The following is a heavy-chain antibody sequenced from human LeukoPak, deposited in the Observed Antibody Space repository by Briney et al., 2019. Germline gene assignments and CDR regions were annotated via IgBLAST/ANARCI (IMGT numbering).Heavy chain of an antibody. Sequence: ASVKVSCKASGYTFTSYDICWARHATGQGIEWKGWMYPNSGNAGYAQKFQGRVTMTRNTSISTAYMELSSLRSEDTAVYYCARLIGAYSSGWGVDYWGQGTLVTVSS. J-gene: IGHJ4*02. D-gene: IGHD5-18*01. CDR2: MYPNSGNA. CDR3: ARLIGAYSSGWGVDY. V-gene: IGHV1-8*01. CDR1: GYTFTSYD.